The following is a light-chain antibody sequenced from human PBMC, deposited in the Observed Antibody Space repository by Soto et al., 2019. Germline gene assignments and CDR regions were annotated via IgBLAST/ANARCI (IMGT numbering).Light chain of an antibody. J-gene: IGKJ1*01. CDR3: HQSCIGPWT. V-gene: IGKV3-11*01. Sequence: EVVLTQSPATLPLSPGERATLSCRASQSISNYLAWYQLKPGHAPKLLIYDTSNRATGLPSRFSGSGSGTDFTLTISKLEPEDFAVFYCHQSCIGPWTFGQGTKVDIK. CDR2: DTS. CDR1: QSISNY.